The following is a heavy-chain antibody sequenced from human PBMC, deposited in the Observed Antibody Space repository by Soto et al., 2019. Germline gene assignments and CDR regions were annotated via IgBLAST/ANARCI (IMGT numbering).Heavy chain of an antibody. D-gene: IGHD3-22*01. V-gene: IGHV1-2*02. CDR1: GYTFTGYY. CDR2: INPNSGGT. J-gene: IGHJ5*02. Sequence: ASVKVSCKASGYTFTGYYMHWVRQAPGQGLEWMGWINPNSGGTNYAQKFQGRVTMTRDTSISTAYMELSRLRSDDTAVYYCARDDSPMTVVVITPPGGFDPWGQGTLVTVSS. CDR3: ARDDSPMTVVVITPPGGFDP.